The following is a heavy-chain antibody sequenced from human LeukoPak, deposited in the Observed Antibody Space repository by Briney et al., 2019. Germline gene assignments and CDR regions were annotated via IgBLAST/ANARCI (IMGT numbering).Heavy chain of an antibody. CDR3: ARASYCSGGSCYSYYFDY. CDR1: GDSISSYY. Sequence: SETLSLTCTVSGDSISSYYWSWIRQPAGKGLEWIGRIYTSGSTNYYPSLKSRVTMSVDTSKSQFSLKLSSVTAADTAVYYCARASYCSGGSCYSYYFDYWGQGTLVTVSS. V-gene: IGHV4-4*07. J-gene: IGHJ4*02. CDR2: IYTSGST. D-gene: IGHD2-15*01.